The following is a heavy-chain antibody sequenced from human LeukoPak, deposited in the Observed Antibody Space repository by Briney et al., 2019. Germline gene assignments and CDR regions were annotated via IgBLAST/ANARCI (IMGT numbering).Heavy chain of an antibody. CDR2: IYYSGTT. V-gene: IGHV4-59*08. Sequence: SETLSLTCTVSGDFINNYYWSWIRQHPGKGLEWNGFIYYSGTTNYNPSLKSRVTISLDTSKSQFSLKLSSVTAADTAIYYCARQGYYDTSGHYYMDVWNKGTTVTVS. J-gene: IGHJ6*03. CDR3: ARQGYYDTSGHYYMDV. CDR1: GDFINNYY. D-gene: IGHD3-22*01.